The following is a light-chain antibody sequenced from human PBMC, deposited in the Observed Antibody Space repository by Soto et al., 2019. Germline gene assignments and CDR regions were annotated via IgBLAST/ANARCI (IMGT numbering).Light chain of an antibody. Sequence: ALTQPSSVSGSPGQSITISCTGTSSDVGSYNLVSWYQQHPGKAPKLMIYEGSKRPSGVSNRFSGSKSGNTASLTISGLQAEDEADYYCCSYAGSSTSYVFGTGTKVTVL. CDR3: CSYAGSSTSYV. J-gene: IGLJ1*01. CDR1: SSDVGSYNL. V-gene: IGLV2-23*01. CDR2: EGS.